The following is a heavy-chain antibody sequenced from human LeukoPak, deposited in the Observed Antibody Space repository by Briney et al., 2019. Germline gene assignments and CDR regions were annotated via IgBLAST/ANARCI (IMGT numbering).Heavy chain of an antibody. CDR3: AKHYSSSWPPYFDY. V-gene: IGHV3-30*18. J-gene: IGHJ4*02. CDR1: GFTFSSYG. CDR2: ISYDGSNK. D-gene: IGHD6-13*01. Sequence: PGGSLRLSCAASGFTFSSYGMHWVRQAPGKGLEWVAVISYDGSNKYYAGSVKGRFTISRDNSKNTLYLQMNSLRAEDTAVYYCAKHYSSSWPPYFDYWGQGTLVTVSS.